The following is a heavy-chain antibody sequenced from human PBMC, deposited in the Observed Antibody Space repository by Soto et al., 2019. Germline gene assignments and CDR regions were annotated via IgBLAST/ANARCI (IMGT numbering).Heavy chain of an antibody. V-gene: IGHV3-7*01. D-gene: IGHD2-2*01. Sequence: GGSLRLSCAASGFTFSSYWMSWVRQAPGKGLEWVANIKQDGSEKYYVDSVKGRFTISRDNAKNSLYLQMNGLRAEDTAVYYCARDISTEKYYYYYYMDVWGKGTTVTVSS. CDR3: ARDISTEKYYYYYYMDV. CDR1: GFTFSSYW. J-gene: IGHJ6*03. CDR2: IKQDGSEK.